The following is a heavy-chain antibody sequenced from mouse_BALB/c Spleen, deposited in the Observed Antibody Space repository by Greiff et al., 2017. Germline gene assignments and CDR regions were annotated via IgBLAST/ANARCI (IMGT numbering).Heavy chain of an antibody. CDR2: SRNKANDYTT. J-gene: IGHJ3*01. CDR1: GFTFSDFY. CDR3: ARDETGTSGFAY. D-gene: IGHD4-1*01. V-gene: IGHV7-1*02. Sequence: EVKLVESGGGLGQPGGSLRLSCGTSGFTFSDFYMEWVRQPPGKRLEWIAASRNKANDYTTEYSASVKGRFIVSRDTSQSILYLQMNALRAEDTAIYYCARDETGTSGFAYWGQGTLVTVSA.